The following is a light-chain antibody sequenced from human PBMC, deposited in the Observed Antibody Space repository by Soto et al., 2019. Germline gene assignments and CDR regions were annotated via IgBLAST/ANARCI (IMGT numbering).Light chain of an antibody. CDR1: SSDVGSPYNY. CDR3: SSYTTTDTYV. Sequence: QSALTQPASVSGSPGQSITISCTGTSSDVGSPYNYVSWFQQHPGKAPKLMIYDISNRPSGISNRFSGSKSGNTASLTISGLQAEDEGDYYRSSYTTTDTYVFGPGTKVTVL. J-gene: IGLJ1*01. CDR2: DIS. V-gene: IGLV2-14*03.